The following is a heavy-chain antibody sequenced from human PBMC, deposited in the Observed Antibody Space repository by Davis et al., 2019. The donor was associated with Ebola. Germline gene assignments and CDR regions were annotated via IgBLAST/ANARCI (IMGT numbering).Heavy chain of an antibody. CDR1: GFTFSTYA. CDR3: AKRATVKVAGANYYNAMDV. Sequence: GESLKISCAGSGFTFSTYAMTWVRQAPGKGLEWVSRISGSGGDPHYADSVKGRFTISRDNSKNTLYLQMNSLRAEDTAVFYCAKRATVKVAGANYYNAMDVWGQGTMVAVS. D-gene: IGHD6-19*01. V-gene: IGHV3-23*01. CDR2: ISGSGGDP. J-gene: IGHJ6*02.